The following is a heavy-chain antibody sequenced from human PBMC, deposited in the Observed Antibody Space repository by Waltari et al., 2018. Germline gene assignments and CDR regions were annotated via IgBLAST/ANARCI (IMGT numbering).Heavy chain of an antibody. Sequence: QVQLVQSGAEGKKPGASVKVSCRASGYTFTNYGINWVRQAPGQGLEWMGWVSPNTGDTQFAQKFQDRVTMTTDTPASTAYMELGSLRSDDTAVYYCARIMTSNTDYWGQGTLVTVSS. J-gene: IGHJ4*02. CDR2: VSPNTGDT. CDR3: ARIMTSNTDY. CDR1: GYTFTNYG. V-gene: IGHV1-18*01. D-gene: IGHD2-8*01.